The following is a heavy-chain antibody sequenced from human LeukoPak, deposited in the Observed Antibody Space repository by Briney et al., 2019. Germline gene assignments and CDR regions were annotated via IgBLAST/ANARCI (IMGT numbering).Heavy chain of an antibody. J-gene: IGHJ4*02. CDR1: GFTFSSYW. V-gene: IGHV3-7*01. Sequence: PGGSLRLSCAASGFTFSSYWMSWVRQAPGKGLEWVANIKQDGSEKYYVDSVKGRFTIARDNAKKSLYLQMNNLRVEDTAIYYCATAAATHYDVLSGYYNDFDYWGQGTLVTVSS. CDR2: IKQDGSEK. CDR3: ATAAATHYDVLSGYYNDFDY. D-gene: IGHD3-9*01.